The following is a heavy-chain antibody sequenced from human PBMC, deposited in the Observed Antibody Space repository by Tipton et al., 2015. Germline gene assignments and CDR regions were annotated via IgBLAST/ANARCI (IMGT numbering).Heavy chain of an antibody. J-gene: IGHJ5*01. V-gene: IGHV4-59*13. CDR2: IFDDGSI. Sequence: TLSLTCTVSGGSISNNYWGWIRQPPGKGLEWLGYIFDDGSISYNPSLKTRVTISRDTSKNQFSLKLSSVTAADTAMYYCATTRITLFENWFDSWGQGILVTVSS. D-gene: IGHD3-3*01. CDR3: ATTRITLFENWFDS. CDR1: GGSISNNY.